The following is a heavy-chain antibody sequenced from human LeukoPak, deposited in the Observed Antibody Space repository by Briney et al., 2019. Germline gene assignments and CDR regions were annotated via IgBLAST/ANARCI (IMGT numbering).Heavy chain of an antibody. V-gene: IGHV5-51*01. CDR3: ASSKSSSWYPFYFDF. J-gene: IGHJ4*02. Sequence: GESLKISCKGSGYSFTSYWIVWVRQMPGKGLEWMGIIYPGNSDTRYSPSFQGQVTISDDKSISTAYLQWSSLKASDTAIYYCASSKSSSWYPFYFDFWGQGTLVTVSS. D-gene: IGHD6-13*01. CDR2: IYPGNSDT. CDR1: GYSFTSYW.